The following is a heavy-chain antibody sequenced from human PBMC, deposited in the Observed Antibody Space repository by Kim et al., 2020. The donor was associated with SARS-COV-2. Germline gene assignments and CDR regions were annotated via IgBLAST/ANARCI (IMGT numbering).Heavy chain of an antibody. CDR1: GFTFSTYG. V-gene: IGHV3-30*18. D-gene: IGHD2-15*01. CDR2: INNDGSNK. CDR3: AKAGRGYGRLDY. J-gene: IGHJ4*02. Sequence: GGSLRLSCAASGFTFSTYGMHWVRQAPGKGLEWVAVINNDGSNKYYADSVKSRFTISRDNSKNTVYLQMNSLRAEDTAMYYCAKAGRGYGRLDYWVQGTL.